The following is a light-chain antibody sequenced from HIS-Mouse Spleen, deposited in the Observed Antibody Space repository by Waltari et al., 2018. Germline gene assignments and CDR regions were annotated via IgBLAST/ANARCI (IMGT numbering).Light chain of an antibody. J-gene: IGLJ1*01. CDR1: SSNIGSNT. V-gene: IGLV1-44*01. Sequence: QSVLTQPPSASGTPGQRVTISCSGSSSNIGSNTVNWYQQLPGTAPKLLIYSNSQRPPGVPDRFSGSKSGTSASLAISGLQSEDEADYYCAAWDDSLNGNYVFGTGTKVTVL. CDR3: AAWDDSLNGNYV. CDR2: SNS.